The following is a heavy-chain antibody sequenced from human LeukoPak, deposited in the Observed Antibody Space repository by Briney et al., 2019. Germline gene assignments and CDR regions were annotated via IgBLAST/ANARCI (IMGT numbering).Heavy chain of an antibody. CDR1: GFTFSSYS. Sequence: PGGSLRLSCAASGFTFSSYSMNWVRQAPGKGLEWVSSISSSSSYIYYADSVKGRFTISRDNAENSLYLQMNSLRAEDTAVYYCARDPTSGADPIIYYYYGMDVWGQGTTVTVSS. CDR2: ISSSSSYI. D-gene: IGHD1-1*01. V-gene: IGHV3-21*01. CDR3: ARDPTSGADPIIYYYYGMDV. J-gene: IGHJ6*02.